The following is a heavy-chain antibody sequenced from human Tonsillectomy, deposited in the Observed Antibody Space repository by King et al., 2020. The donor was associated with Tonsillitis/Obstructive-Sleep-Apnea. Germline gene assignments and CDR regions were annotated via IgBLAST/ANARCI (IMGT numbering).Heavy chain of an antibody. CDR3: AKDLIIAVSGTPGDAFDI. D-gene: IGHD6-13*01. V-gene: IGHV3-9*01. CDR2: ISWNSGSK. J-gene: IGHJ3*02. CDR1: GFTFDDYA. Sequence: VQLVESGGGLVQPGRSLRLSCAASGFTFDDYAMYWVRQAPGKGLEWVSGISWNSGSKVCADSVKGRFTISRDNAKNSLYLQMNSLRAEDTALYYCAKDLIIAVSGTPGDAFDIWGQGTMVTVSS.